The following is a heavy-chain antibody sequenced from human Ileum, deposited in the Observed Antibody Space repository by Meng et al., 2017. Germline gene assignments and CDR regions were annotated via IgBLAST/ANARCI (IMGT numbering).Heavy chain of an antibody. V-gene: IGHV1-18*04. D-gene: IGHD6-19*01. CDR3: ATGGGWYYDY. Sequence: QDQLVQSGAEVKKPGASWKASGYIFSLHRISWVRQAPGQGLEWMGWISGYNGNTNYAQKFQGRVSMTTDTSTNTAYMELSSLRSEDTAVYYCATGGGWYYDYWGQGTLVTVSS. CDR2: ISGYNGNT. J-gene: IGHJ4*02. CDR1: GYIFSLHR.